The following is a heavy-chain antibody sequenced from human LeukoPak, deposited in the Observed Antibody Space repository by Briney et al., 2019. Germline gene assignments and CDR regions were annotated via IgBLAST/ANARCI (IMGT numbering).Heavy chain of an antibody. J-gene: IGHJ4*02. D-gene: IGHD2-2*01. Sequence: PGGSLRLSCAASGFTFSTYEMNWVRQAPGKGLEWVSYINNNGRTIHYADSVKGRFTISRDNAKNSLNLQMNSLRAEDTAVYYCAKDGWAGYCSSTSCYGYFDYWGQGTLVTVSS. CDR1: GFTFSTYE. CDR2: INNNGRTI. CDR3: AKDGWAGYCSSTSCYGYFDY. V-gene: IGHV3-48*03.